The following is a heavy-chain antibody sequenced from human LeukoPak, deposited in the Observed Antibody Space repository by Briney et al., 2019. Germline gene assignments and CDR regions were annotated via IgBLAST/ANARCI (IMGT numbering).Heavy chain of an antibody. Sequence: GGSLRLSCAASGFTFSSYSMNWVRQAPGKGLEWVSYISSSSSTIYYADSVKGRFTISRDNAKNSPYLQMNSLRAEDTAVYYCAREMLAVAVLPFHFQHWGQGTLVTASS. CDR3: AREMLAVAVLPFHFQH. V-gene: IGHV3-48*04. CDR2: ISSSSSTI. D-gene: IGHD6-19*01. J-gene: IGHJ1*01. CDR1: GFTFSSYS.